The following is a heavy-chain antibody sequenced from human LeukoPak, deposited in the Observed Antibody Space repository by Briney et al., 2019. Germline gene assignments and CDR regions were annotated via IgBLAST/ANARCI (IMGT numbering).Heavy chain of an antibody. Sequence: GGSLRLSCAASGFTVSSNYMSWVRQAPGKGLEWVSVIYSGGSTYYADSVKGRFTISRDNSKNTLYLQMNSLRAEDTAVYYCAREEEDSSSYFDYWGQGTLVTVSS. V-gene: IGHV3-66*01. J-gene: IGHJ4*02. CDR1: GFTVSSNY. CDR3: AREEEDSSSYFDY. CDR2: IYSGGST. D-gene: IGHD6-13*01.